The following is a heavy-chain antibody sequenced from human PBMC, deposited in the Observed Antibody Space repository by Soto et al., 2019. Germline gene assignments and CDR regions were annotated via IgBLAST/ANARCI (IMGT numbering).Heavy chain of an antibody. Sequence: QVQLVQSGAEVKKPGAAVKVSCKASGYTFTKYGINCVRQAPGQGLEWMGWISADNGDTNYAQKFQGRVTMTTDTSTSTVYTELRSLISDDTAVYYCARGLAQLLGYWGQGTLVTVSS. CDR2: ISADNGDT. J-gene: IGHJ4*02. V-gene: IGHV1-18*01. CDR1: GYTFTKYG. CDR3: ARGLAQLLGY. D-gene: IGHD2-2*01.